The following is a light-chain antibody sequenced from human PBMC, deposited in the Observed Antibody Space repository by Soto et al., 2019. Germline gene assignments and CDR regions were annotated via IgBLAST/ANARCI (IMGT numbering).Light chain of an antibody. CDR1: QSVSSN. CDR3: KQYNNWPPRT. CDR2: GAS. J-gene: IGKJ4*01. V-gene: IGKV3-15*01. Sequence: EIVMTQSPATLSVSPGERATLSCRASQSVSSNLAWYQQKPGQAPRLLIYGASTRATGIPARFSGSGSGTEFTLTISSLQSEDFAVYYCKQYNNWPPRTFGGGTKVEIK.